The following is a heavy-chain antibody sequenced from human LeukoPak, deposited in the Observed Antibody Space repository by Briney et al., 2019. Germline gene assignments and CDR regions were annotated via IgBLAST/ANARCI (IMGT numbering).Heavy chain of an antibody. V-gene: IGHV4-59*08. Sequence: PSETLSLTCTVSGGSISSYYWSWIRQPPGKGLEWIGYIYYSGSTNYNPSLKSRVTISVDTSKNQFSLKLSSVTAADTVVYYCASTRSGYYMDYWGQGTLVTVSS. CDR2: IYYSGST. J-gene: IGHJ4*02. D-gene: IGHD3-3*01. CDR1: GGSISSYY. CDR3: ASTRSGYYMDY.